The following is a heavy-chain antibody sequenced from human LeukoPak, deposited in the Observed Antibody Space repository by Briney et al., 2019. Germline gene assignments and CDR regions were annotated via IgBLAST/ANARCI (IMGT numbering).Heavy chain of an antibody. D-gene: IGHD3-9*01. J-gene: IGHJ4*02. V-gene: IGHV1-18*01. CDR3: ASARAYDLLTGEPGPPTDY. CDR1: GYTFTSYG. CDR2: ISAYNGNT. Sequence: SVKVSCKASGYTFTSYGISWVRQAPGQGLEWMAWISAYNGNTNYAQKLQGRVTMTTDTSTSTAYMELRSLRSDDTAVYYCASARAYDLLTGEPGPPTDYWGQGTLVTVSS.